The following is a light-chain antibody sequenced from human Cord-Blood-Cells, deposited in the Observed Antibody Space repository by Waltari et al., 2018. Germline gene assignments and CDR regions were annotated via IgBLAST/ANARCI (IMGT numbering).Light chain of an antibody. Sequence: QSVLPQPPSASGTPGQRVTISCSGSGSNIGSNHVYCYQQPPGTAPKLLIYRNNPRPSGCRHRFSVSNLGTAASLSISGRRSGDEADYYCATWDDSLSGWVCGGGTKLTVL. J-gene: IGLJ3*02. CDR1: GSNIGSNH. CDR2: RNN. CDR3: ATWDDSLSGWV. V-gene: IGLV1-47*01.